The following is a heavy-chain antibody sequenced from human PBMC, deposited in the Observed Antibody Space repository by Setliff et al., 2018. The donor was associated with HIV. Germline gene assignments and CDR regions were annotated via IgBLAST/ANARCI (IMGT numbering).Heavy chain of an antibody. CDR2: ISYSGGS. V-gene: IGHV4-59*06. CDR1: GASISSHY. Sequence: SETLSLTCTVSGASISSHYWSWIRQHPEKGLEWVGYISYSGGSYYNPSLKSRISISMDTSKNQFSLKLKSVTAADTAVYYCARLNVEMFVVMAATPGWFGPWGQGILVTVSS. J-gene: IGHJ5*02. CDR3: ARLNVEMFVVMAATPGWFGP. D-gene: IGHD2-15*01.